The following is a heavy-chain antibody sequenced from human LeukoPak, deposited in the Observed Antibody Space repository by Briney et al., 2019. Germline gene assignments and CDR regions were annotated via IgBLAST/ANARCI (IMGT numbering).Heavy chain of an antibody. CDR2: ISGSGGDT. Sequence: GGSLRLSCAASGFTFRTYGMSWVRQAPGKGLEWVSGISGSGGDTYYADSVKGRFTISRDNSKNTLYLQMTSLRAEDTAVYYCARDGYSGSYYRLYYFFMDVWGKGTTVTVSS. V-gene: IGHV3-23*01. J-gene: IGHJ6*03. CDR3: ARDGYSGSYYRLYYFFMDV. CDR1: GFTFRTYG. D-gene: IGHD1-26*01.